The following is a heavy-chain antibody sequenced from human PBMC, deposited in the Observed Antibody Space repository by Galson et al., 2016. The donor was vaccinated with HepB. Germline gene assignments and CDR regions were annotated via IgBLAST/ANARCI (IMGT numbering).Heavy chain of an antibody. J-gene: IGHJ3*02. CDR2: TSWNSGSI. Sequence: SLRLSCAASGFTFDDYAMHWVRQAPGKGLEWVSGTSWNSGSIGYADSVKGRFTISRDNDKNFLHLQMNILRAEDTALYYCARGRGSNWRDAFDIWGQGTMVTVSS. CDR1: GFTFDDYA. CDR3: ARGRGSNWRDAFDI. D-gene: IGHD6-13*01. V-gene: IGHV3-9*01.